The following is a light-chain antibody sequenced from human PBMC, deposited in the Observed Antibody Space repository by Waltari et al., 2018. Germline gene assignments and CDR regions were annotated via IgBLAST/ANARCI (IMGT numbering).Light chain of an antibody. CDR3: QVWDSSTSHAV. CDR1: KVGSNS. CDR2: EDS. V-gene: IGLV3-21*02. Sequence: SNVLTQPPSVSVAPGQTATIRCGGTKVGSNSVPWYQQKPGRAPVVVVYEDSVRPSGVPERFSGSNSGNTATLSISRVEAGDEADYYCQVWDSSTSHAVFGGGTKLTVL. J-gene: IGLJ2*01.